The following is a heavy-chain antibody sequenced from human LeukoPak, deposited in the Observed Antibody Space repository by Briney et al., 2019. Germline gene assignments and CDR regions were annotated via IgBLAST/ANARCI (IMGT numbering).Heavy chain of an antibody. CDR1: GGTFSSYA. Sequence: SVKVSCKASGGTFSSYAISWVRQAPGQGLEWMGGIIPIFGTANCAQKFQGRVTITTDESTSTAYMELSSLRSEDTAVYYCARGYDILTGYLLFDYWGQGTLVTVSS. V-gene: IGHV1-69*05. CDR2: IIPIFGTA. CDR3: ARGYDILTGYLLFDY. D-gene: IGHD3-9*01. J-gene: IGHJ4*02.